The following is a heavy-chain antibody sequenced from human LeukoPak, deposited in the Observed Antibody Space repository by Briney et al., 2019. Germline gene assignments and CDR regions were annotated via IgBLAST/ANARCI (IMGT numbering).Heavy chain of an antibody. Sequence: PGGSLRLSCAASGFTFSSYAMHWVRQAPGKGLEWVAVISYDGSDKYYADSVKGRFTISRDNSKNTLYLQMNSLRAEDTAVYYCARVETYYDSSGYYYSYFDYWGQGTLVTVSS. V-gene: IGHV3-30-3*01. CDR2: ISYDGSDK. D-gene: IGHD3-22*01. CDR1: GFTFSSYA. J-gene: IGHJ4*02. CDR3: ARVETYYDSSGYYYSYFDY.